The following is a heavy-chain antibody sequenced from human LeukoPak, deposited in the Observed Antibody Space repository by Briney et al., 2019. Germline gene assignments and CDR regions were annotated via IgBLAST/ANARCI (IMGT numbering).Heavy chain of an antibody. J-gene: IGHJ6*04. CDR1: GGTFSSYA. Sequence: SVKVSCKASGGTFSSYAVSWVRQAPGQGLEWMGGIIPIFGTANYAQKFQGRVTITADESTSTAYMELSSLRSEDTAVYYCARSIVVVPAAMWHGMDVWGKGPTVTVSS. CDR2: IIPIFGTA. V-gene: IGHV1-69*01. CDR3: ARSIVVVPAAMWHGMDV. D-gene: IGHD2-2*01.